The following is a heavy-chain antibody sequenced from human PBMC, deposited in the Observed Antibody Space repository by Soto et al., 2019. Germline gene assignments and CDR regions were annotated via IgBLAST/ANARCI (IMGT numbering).Heavy chain of an antibody. CDR3: AKVIGSGSHWRYFDY. V-gene: IGHV3-9*01. J-gene: IGHJ4*02. D-gene: IGHD1-26*01. CDR1: GFTFDDYA. CDR2: ISWNSGSI. Sequence: EVQLVESGGGLVQPGRSLRLSCAASGFTFDDYAMHWVRQAPGKGLEWVSGISWNSGSIGYADSVKGRFTISRDNAKNSLYLQMNSLRAEDTALYYCAKVIGSGSHWRYFDYWGQGTLVTVSS.